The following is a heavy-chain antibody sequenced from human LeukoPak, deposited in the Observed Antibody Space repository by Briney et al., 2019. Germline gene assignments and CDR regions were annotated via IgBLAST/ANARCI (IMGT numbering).Heavy chain of an antibody. CDR3: ARDSLIFGVVITFGY. Sequence: GGSLRLSCAASGFTFSSYAMHWVRQAPGKGLEWVAVISYDGSNKYYADSVKGRFTISRGNSKNTLYLQMNSLRAEDTAVYYCARDSLIFGVVITFGYWGQGTLVTVSS. CDR2: ISYDGSNK. CDR1: GFTFSSYA. D-gene: IGHD3-3*01. J-gene: IGHJ4*02. V-gene: IGHV3-30-3*01.